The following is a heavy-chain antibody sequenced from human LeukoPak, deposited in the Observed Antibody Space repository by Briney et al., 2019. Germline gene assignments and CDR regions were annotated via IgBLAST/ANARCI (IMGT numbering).Heavy chain of an antibody. CDR3: ARTLRYGSSSLEGFDY. V-gene: IGHV3-64*01. CDR1: GFTFSSYA. D-gene: IGHD6-6*01. J-gene: IGHJ4*02. CDR2: ISSNGGST. Sequence: GGSLRLSCAASGFTFSSYAMHWVRQAPGKGLEYVSAISSNGGSTYYANSVKGRFTISRDNSKNTLYLQIGSLRAEDMAVYYYARTLRYGSSSLEGFDYWGQGTLGPVSS.